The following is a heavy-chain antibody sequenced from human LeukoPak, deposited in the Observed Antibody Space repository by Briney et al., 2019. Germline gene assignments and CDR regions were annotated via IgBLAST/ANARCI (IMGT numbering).Heavy chain of an antibody. CDR3: ARARRDCSGGTCYSYYFDY. V-gene: IGHV3-64*01. J-gene: IGHJ4*02. CDR2: ISSIEGRI. D-gene: IGHD2-15*01. Sequence: GGSLRLSCAASGFTFSNYAIHWVRQAPGKGLECVSAISSIEGRIFYANSVKGRFTISRDNSKNTVFLQMGSLRAEDMAVYYCARARRDCSGGTCYSYYFDYWGQGTLVTVYS. CDR1: GFTFSNYA.